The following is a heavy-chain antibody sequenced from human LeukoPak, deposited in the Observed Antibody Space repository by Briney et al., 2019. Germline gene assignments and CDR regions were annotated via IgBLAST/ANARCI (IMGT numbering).Heavy chain of an antibody. CDR3: ARRWVGATYDY. Sequence: PGGSLRLSCAASGFTFSSNAMHWVRQAPGKGLEWVAVISYDGTNKYYAESVKGRFTISRDNSKNTLYLQMNSLRAEDTAVYYCARRWVGATYDYWGQGTLVTVSS. CDR2: ISYDGTNK. CDR1: GFTFSSNA. V-gene: IGHV3-30-3*01. J-gene: IGHJ4*02. D-gene: IGHD1-26*01.